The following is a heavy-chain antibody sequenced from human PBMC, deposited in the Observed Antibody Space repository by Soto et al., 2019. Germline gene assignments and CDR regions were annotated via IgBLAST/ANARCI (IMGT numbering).Heavy chain of an antibody. V-gene: IGHV5-51*01. Sequence: PGESLKISCKGSGYSFITHWIGWVRQMPGEGLEWMGIINPADSDIIYSPSFQGQVTISVDKSINTAYLQWSSLKASDTATYYCTRRQSSRGYDIWGQGTLVTVSS. CDR1: GYSFITHW. CDR3: TRRQSSRGYDI. CDR2: INPADSDI. D-gene: IGHD2-15*01. J-gene: IGHJ5*02.